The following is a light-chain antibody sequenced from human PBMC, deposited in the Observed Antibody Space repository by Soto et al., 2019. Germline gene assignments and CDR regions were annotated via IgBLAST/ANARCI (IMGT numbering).Light chain of an antibody. CDR3: QQYGSSPLT. V-gene: IGKV3-20*01. J-gene: IGKJ4*01. CDR2: GAS. CDR1: QSVSSSY. Sequence: EIVLTQSAGTLSLSAGERATLSCGASQSVSSSYLAWYQQKNGQAPRLLIYGASSRATGIPDRFSGSGYGTDFTLTISRLETEDFAVYYCQQYGSSPLTFGGGTKVDI.